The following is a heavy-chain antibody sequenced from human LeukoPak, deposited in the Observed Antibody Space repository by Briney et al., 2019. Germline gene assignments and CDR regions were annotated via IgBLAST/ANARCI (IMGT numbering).Heavy chain of an antibody. CDR2: ISAYNGNT. CDR3: ARGAANYDILTGLFDY. V-gene: IGHV1-18*04. J-gene: IGHJ4*02. Sequence: VASVTVSCKASGYTFTSYGISWGRQAPGKGLEWMGWISAYNGNTKYAKKLQGRVTMSTDTSTSTAYMELRSLRSDDTAVYYCARGAANYDILTGLFDYWGQGTLVTVSS. D-gene: IGHD3-9*01. CDR1: GYTFTSYG.